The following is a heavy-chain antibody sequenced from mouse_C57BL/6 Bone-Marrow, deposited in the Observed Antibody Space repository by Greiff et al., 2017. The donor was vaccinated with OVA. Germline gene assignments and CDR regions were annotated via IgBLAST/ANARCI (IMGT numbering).Heavy chain of an antibody. Sequence: EVQLQQSGPVLVKPGASVKMSCKASGYTFTDYYMNWVNQSHGKSLEWIGVINPYNGGTSYNQKLKGKATLTVDKSSSTAYMELNILTSEDSAVYFCARSLYDCMVFAYWGQGTLVTVSS. J-gene: IGHJ3*01. CDR3: ARSLYDCMVFAY. CDR1: GYTFTDYY. V-gene: IGHV1-19*01. CDR2: INPYNGGT. D-gene: IGHD2-10*02.